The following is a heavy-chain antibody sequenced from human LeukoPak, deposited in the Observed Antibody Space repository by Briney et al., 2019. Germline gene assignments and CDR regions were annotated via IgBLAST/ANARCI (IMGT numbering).Heavy chain of an antibody. Sequence: PGGSLRLSCAASGFTFSNAWMSWVRQPPGKGLEWLGSIFYSGSTYYNPSLKSRVTISLDTSKNQFSLSMSSVTAADTAVYYCARDNYYGSGSHYWGQGTLVTVSS. J-gene: IGHJ4*02. CDR2: IFYSGST. D-gene: IGHD3-10*01. CDR3: ARDNYYGSGSHY. V-gene: IGHV4-4*02. CDR1: GFTFSNAW.